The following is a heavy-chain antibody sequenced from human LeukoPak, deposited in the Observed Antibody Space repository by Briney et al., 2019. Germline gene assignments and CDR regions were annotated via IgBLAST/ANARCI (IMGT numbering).Heavy chain of an antibody. V-gene: IGHV4-39*07. D-gene: IGHD6-19*01. CDR2: IYYSGST. Sequence: PSETLSLTCTVSGGSISSSSYYWGWIRQPPGKGLEWIGSIYYSGSTYYNPSLKSRVTISVDTSKNQFSLKLSSVTAADTAVYYCARDHQLGGTDAFDIWGQGTMVTVSS. J-gene: IGHJ3*02. CDR3: ARDHQLGGTDAFDI. CDR1: GGSISSSSYY.